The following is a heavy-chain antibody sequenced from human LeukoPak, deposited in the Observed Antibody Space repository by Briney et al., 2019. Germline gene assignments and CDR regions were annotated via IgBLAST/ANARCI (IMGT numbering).Heavy chain of an antibody. Sequence: PSQTLSPTCTVSGGSISSGGYYWSWIRQHPGKGLEWIGYIYYSGSTYYNPSLKSRVTISVDTSKNQFSLKLSSVTAADTAVYYCARGKIVVVTAIHDAFDIWGQGTMVTVSS. CDR2: IYYSGST. CDR3: ARGKIVVVTAIHDAFDI. D-gene: IGHD2-21*02. J-gene: IGHJ3*02. CDR1: GGSISSGGYY. V-gene: IGHV4-31*03.